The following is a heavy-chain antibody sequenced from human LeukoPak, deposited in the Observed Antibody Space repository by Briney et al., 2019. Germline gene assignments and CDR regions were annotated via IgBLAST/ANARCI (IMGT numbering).Heavy chain of an antibody. CDR2: IYYSGST. CDR1: GGSISSYY. Sequence: PSETLSLTCTVSGGSISSYYWSWIRQPAGKGLEWIGYIYYSGSTNYNPSLKSRVTISVDTSKNQFSLKLSSVTAADTAVYYCARDLGYGGNSLTNWFDPWGQGTLVTVSS. D-gene: IGHD4-23*01. J-gene: IGHJ5*02. V-gene: IGHV4-59*01. CDR3: ARDLGYGGNSLTNWFDP.